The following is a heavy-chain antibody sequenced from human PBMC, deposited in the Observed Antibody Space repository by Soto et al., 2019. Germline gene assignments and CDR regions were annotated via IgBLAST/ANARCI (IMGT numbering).Heavy chain of an antibody. CDR2: ISYDGSNK. CDR1: GFTFSSYG. CDR3: AKDQGGYYNDY. J-gene: IGHJ4*02. D-gene: IGHD3-22*01. V-gene: IGHV3-30*18. Sequence: ESGGGVVQPGRSLRLSCAGSGFTFSSYGMHWVRQAPGKGLEWVAVISYDGSNKYYADSIKGRFTISRDNSKNTLYLQMNSLRAEDTAVYYCAKDQGGYYNDYWGQGTLVTVSS.